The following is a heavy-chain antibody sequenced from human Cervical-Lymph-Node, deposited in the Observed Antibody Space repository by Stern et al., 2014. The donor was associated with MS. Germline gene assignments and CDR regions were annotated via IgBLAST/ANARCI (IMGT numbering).Heavy chain of an antibody. CDR1: GGTFSSYA. V-gene: IGHV1-69*01. Sequence: VQLVESGAEVKKPGSSVKVSCKASGGTFSSYAISWVRQAPGQGLEWMGGIIPIFGNANYAQKVPGRVTITADESTSTAYMELSSLRSEDTAVYYCARHEKTIFGVVIDYYYYGMDVWGQGTTVTVSS. CDR3: ARHEKTIFGVVIDYYYYGMDV. CDR2: IIPIFGNA. J-gene: IGHJ6*02. D-gene: IGHD3-3*01.